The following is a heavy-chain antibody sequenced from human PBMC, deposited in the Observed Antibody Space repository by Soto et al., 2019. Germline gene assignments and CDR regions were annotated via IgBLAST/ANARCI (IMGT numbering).Heavy chain of an antibody. V-gene: IGHV1-69*10. CDR2: IIPIFGIA. Sequence: ASVKVSCKASGGTFSSYAISWVRQAPGQGLEWMGGIIPIFGIANYAQKFQGRVTITADKSTSTAYMELSSLRSEDTAVYYCAREEGGGHADAFDIWGQGTMVTVSS. CDR1: GGTFSSYA. CDR3: AREEGGGHADAFDI. J-gene: IGHJ3*02. D-gene: IGHD3-16*01.